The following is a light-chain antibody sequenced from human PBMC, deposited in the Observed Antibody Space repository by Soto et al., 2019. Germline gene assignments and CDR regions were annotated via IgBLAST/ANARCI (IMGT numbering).Light chain of an antibody. V-gene: IGKV2-30*01. CDR2: KVF. J-gene: IGKJ2*01. CDR1: QSLVYADGNTY. Sequence: DVVMTQSPLSLPVTLGQSASISCTSSQSLVYADGNTYLNWLQRRPGQSPRRLIYKVFNRDSGVPDRFSGSASGSEFTLTISRVEAEDIGVYYCMQTAHWPYTFGRGTKVDIK. CDR3: MQTAHWPYT.